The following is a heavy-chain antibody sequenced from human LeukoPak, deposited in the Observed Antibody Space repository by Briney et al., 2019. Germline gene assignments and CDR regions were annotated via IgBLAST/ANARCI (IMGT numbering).Heavy chain of an antibody. J-gene: IGHJ4*02. CDR3: AKALSRQLLPFDY. D-gene: IGHD2-2*01. CDR1: GFTFSSYA. Sequence: GGSLRLSCAASGFTFSSYAMSWVRQAPGKGLEWVSAISGSGGSTYYADSVKGRFPISRDNSKNTLYLQMNSLRAEDTAVYYCAKALSRQLLPFDYWGRGTLVTVSS. CDR2: ISGSGGST. V-gene: IGHV3-23*01.